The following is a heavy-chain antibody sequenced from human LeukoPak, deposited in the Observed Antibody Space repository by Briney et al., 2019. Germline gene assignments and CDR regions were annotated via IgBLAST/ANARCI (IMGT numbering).Heavy chain of an antibody. Sequence: GASVKVSCKTSGYTFSRHYIHWVRQAPGQGLEWLGIINTSGATTRYGQNFKGRVTATRDTSTSTVYMEMSSLNSEDTAVYYCARGLESSGRYGMDVWGQGTTIIVSS. CDR1: GYTFSRHY. CDR3: ARGLESSGRYGMDV. D-gene: IGHD6-19*01. V-gene: IGHV1-46*01. J-gene: IGHJ6*02. CDR2: INTSGATT.